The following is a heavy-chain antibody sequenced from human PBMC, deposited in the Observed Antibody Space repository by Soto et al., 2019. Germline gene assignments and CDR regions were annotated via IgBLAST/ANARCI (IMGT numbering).Heavy chain of an antibody. Sequence: PGGSLRLSCAASGFTFSSYAMSWVRQAPGKGLEWVSAISGSGGSTYYADSVKGRFTISRDNSKNTLYLQMNSLRAEDTAVYYCAKDLRPAGIQLWLSGPGVDDAFDIWGQGTMVTVSS. J-gene: IGHJ3*02. V-gene: IGHV3-23*01. CDR3: AKDLRPAGIQLWLSGPGVDDAFDI. CDR1: GFTFSSYA. D-gene: IGHD5-18*01. CDR2: ISGSGGST.